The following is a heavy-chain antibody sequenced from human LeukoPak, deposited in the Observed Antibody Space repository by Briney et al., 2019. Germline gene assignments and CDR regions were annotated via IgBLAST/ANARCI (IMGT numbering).Heavy chain of an antibody. CDR3: ARGGIVVVVAAYDT. Sequence: ASVKVSCKASGYTFTGYYMHWVRQAPGQGLDWMGWINPNSGGTNYAQKFQGRVTMTRDTSISTAYMELSRLRSDDTAVYYCARGGIVVVVAAYDTWGQGTLVTVSS. CDR2: INPNSGGT. J-gene: IGHJ5*02. D-gene: IGHD2-15*01. V-gene: IGHV1-2*02. CDR1: GYTFTGYY.